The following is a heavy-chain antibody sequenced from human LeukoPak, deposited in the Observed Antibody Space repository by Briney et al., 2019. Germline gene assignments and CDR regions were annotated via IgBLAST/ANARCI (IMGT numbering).Heavy chain of an antibody. CDR1: GFTFSSNA. CDR2: ISGGNT. D-gene: IGHD6-19*01. Sequence: GRSLSLFCAASGFTFSSNAMNWVRQAPGKGLEWVSSISGGNTMYADSVKGRFTIFRDISKNTLYLQMNSLRAEDTAVYYCAKDLPGRGWASLYWGQRRLGTVSS. J-gene: IGHJ4*02. V-gene: IGHV3-23*01. CDR3: AKDLPGRGWASLY.